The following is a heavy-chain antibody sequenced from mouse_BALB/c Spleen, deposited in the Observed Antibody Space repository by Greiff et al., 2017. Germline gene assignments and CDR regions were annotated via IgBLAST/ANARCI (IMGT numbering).Heavy chain of an antibody. J-gene: IGHJ3*01. V-gene: IGHV2-9*02. Sequence: VHLVESGPGLVAPSQSLSITCTVSGFSLTSYGVHWVRQPPGKGLEWLGVIWAGGSTNYNSALMSRLSISKDNSKSQVFLKMNSLQTDDTAMYYCARGDRYDGAWFAYWGQGTLVTVSA. CDR2: IWAGGST. CDR1: GFSLTSYG. CDR3: ARGDRYDGAWFAY. D-gene: IGHD2-14*01.